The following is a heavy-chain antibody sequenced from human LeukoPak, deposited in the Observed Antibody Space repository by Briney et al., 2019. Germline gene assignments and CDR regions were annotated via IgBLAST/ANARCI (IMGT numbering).Heavy chain of an antibody. CDR2: ISAYNGNT. D-gene: IGHD5-18*01. CDR1: GYTFTSYG. J-gene: IGHJ6*02. Sequence: ASVKVSCKASGYTFTSYGISWVRQAPGQGLEWIGWISAYNGNTNYAQKLQGRVTMTTDTSTSTAHMELRSLRSDDTAVYYCATRGYSYGYYGMDVWGQGTTVTVFS. V-gene: IGHV1-18*01. CDR3: ATRGYSYGYYGMDV.